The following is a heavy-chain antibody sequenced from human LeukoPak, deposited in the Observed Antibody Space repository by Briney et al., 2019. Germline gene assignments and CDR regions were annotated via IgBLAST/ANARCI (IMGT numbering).Heavy chain of an antibody. Sequence: ASVEVSCKASGYMFTSYGISWVRQAPGQGLEWVGWISAYNGHTNYVQKFQGRVIMTADTSTSTAYMELRSLRSDDTAVYYCARWYYYGSGSYLPFDYWGQGTLVTVSS. D-gene: IGHD3-10*01. J-gene: IGHJ4*02. V-gene: IGHV1-18*01. CDR3: ARWYYYGSGSYLPFDY. CDR2: ISAYNGHT. CDR1: GYMFTSYG.